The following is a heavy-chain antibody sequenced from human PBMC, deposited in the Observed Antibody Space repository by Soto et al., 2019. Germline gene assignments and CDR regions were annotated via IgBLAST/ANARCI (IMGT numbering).Heavy chain of an antibody. D-gene: IGHD4-17*01. CDR3: ARDRRNYPSHDYGGAIGY. Sequence: PGGSLRLSCAASGFTFSSYGMHWVRQAPGKGLEWVAVIWYDGSNKYYADSVKGRFTISRDNSKNTLYLQMNSLRAEDTAVYYCARDRRNYPSHDYGGAIGYWGQGTLVTVSS. J-gene: IGHJ4*02. CDR1: GFTFSSYG. V-gene: IGHV3-33*01. CDR2: IWYDGSNK.